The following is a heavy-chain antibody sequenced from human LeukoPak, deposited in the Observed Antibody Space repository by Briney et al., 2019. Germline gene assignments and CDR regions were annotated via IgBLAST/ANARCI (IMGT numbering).Heavy chain of an antibody. CDR3: ARDSLSRTGTDLFDY. CDR1: GYTFTSYA. CDR2: ISAGNGNT. V-gene: IGHV1-3*01. D-gene: IGHD1-1*01. J-gene: IGHJ4*02. Sequence: ASVKVSCKASGYTFTSYAMHWVRQAPGQRLEWMGWISAGNGNTKYTQKFPGRVTITRDTSASTAYMELSSLRSEDTAVYYCARDSLSRTGTDLFDYWGQGTLVTVSS.